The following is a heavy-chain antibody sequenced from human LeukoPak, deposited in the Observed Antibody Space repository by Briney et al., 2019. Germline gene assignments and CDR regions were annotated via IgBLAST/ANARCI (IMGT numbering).Heavy chain of an antibody. D-gene: IGHD3-3*01. V-gene: IGHV3-30*18. CDR2: ISYDGSNK. CDR1: GFTFSSYG. J-gene: IGHJ6*04. Sequence: GGSLRLSCAASGFTFSSYGMHWVRQAPGKGLEWVAVISYDGSNKYYADSVKGRFTISRDNSKNTLYLQMNSLRAEDTAVHYCAKDPPGVGGMDVWGKGTTVTVSS. CDR3: AKDPPGVGGMDV.